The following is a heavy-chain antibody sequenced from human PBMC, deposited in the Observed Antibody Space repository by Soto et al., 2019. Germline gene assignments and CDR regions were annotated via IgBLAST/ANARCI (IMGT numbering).Heavy chain of an antibody. CDR3: VLSSSWYPGGYYYGMDV. V-gene: IGHV1-3*01. CDR1: GYTFTSYA. D-gene: IGHD6-13*01. Sequence: GVSVKVSCKASGYTFTSYAMHWVRQAPGQRLEWMGWINAGNGNTKYSQKFQGRVTITRDTSASTAYMELSSLRSEDTAVYYCVLSSSWYPGGYYYGMDVWGQGTTVTVSS. J-gene: IGHJ6*02. CDR2: INAGNGNT.